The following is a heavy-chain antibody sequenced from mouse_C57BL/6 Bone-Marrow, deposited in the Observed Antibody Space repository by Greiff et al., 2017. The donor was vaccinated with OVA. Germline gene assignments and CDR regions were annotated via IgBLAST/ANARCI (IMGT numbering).Heavy chain of an antibody. CDR2: INPGSGGT. J-gene: IGHJ3*01. Sequence: VQLQQSGAELVRPGTSVKVSCKASGYAFTNYLIEWVKQRPGQGLEWIGVINPGSGGTNYNEKFKGKATLTADKSSSTAYMQLNSLTSEGSAVYFCARARVQRGFAYWGQGTLVTVSA. D-gene: IGHD5-1*01. CDR1: GYAFTNYL. CDR3: ARARVQRGFAY. V-gene: IGHV1-54*01.